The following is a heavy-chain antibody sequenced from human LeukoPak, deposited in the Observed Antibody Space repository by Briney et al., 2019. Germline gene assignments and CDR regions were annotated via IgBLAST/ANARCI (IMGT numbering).Heavy chain of an antibody. V-gene: IGHV4-59*01. CDR3: AREGRYYYDSSGYRGYAFDI. D-gene: IGHD3-22*01. CDR2: IYYTGST. CDR1: GGSISSYY. J-gene: IGHJ3*02. Sequence: SETLSLTCTVSGGSISSYYWSWIRQPPGKGLEWIGHIYYTGSTNYNPSLKSRVTMSADTSKNQFSLKLSSVTAADTAVYYCAREGRYYYDSSGYRGYAFDIWGQGTMVTVSS.